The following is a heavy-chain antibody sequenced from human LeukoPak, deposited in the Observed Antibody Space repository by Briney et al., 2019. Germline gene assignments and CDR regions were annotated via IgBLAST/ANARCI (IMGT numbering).Heavy chain of an antibody. D-gene: IGHD2-15*01. CDR3: ARDGVAAEFDY. J-gene: IGHJ4*02. Sequence: SGGSLRLSCAASGFTFSSYGMHWVRQAPGKGLEWVAVISYDGSNTYYADSVKGRFTISRDNSKNTLYLQMNSLRTEDTAVYYCARDGVAAEFDYWGQGTLVTVSS. V-gene: IGHV3-30*03. CDR1: GFTFSSYG. CDR2: ISYDGSNT.